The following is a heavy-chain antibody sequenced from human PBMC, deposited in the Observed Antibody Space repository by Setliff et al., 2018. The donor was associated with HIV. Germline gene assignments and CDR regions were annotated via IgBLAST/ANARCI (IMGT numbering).Heavy chain of an antibody. CDR3: VKDVVKFWSGSGALDF. V-gene: IGHV3-48*03. D-gene: IGHD3-3*01. CDR2: ISSSGTTT. CDR1: GFTFSTSE. Sequence: GGSLRLSCAASGFTFSTSEMNWVRQAPGKGLEWLSYISSSGTTTYYADSVKGRFNILRDDSKKTVDLQMNSLRADDTAVYYCVKDVVKFWSGSGALDFWGPGTLVTVSS. J-gene: IGHJ4*02.